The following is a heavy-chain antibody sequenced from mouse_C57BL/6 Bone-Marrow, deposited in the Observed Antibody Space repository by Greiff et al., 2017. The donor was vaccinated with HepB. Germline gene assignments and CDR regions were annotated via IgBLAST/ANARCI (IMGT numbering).Heavy chain of an antibody. D-gene: IGHD1-1*01. CDR2: ILPGSGST. CDR1: GYTFTGYW. CDR3: ARISSSYYYGSPWFAY. J-gene: IGHJ3*01. Sequence: QVQLQQPGAELVRPGTSVKLSCKATGYTFTGYWIEWVKQRPGHGLEWIGEILPGSGSTNYNEKFKGKATFTADTSSNTAYMQLSSLTTEDSAIYYCARISSSYYYGSPWFAYWGQGTLVTVSA. V-gene: IGHV1-9*01.